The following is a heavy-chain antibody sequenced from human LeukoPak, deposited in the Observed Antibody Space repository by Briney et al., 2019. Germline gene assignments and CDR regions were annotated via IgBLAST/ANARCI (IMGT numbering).Heavy chain of an antibody. J-gene: IGHJ4*02. D-gene: IGHD3-22*01. V-gene: IGHV3-23*01. CDR1: GFTFDNFA. Sequence: GGSLRLSCAASGFTFDNFAMHWVRQAPGKGLEWVSAISGSGGSTYYADSVKGRFTISRDNSKNTLYLQMNSLRAEDTAVYYCAKDLTTMIVVVLGHWGQGTLVTVSS. CDR2: ISGSGGST. CDR3: AKDLTTMIVVVLGH.